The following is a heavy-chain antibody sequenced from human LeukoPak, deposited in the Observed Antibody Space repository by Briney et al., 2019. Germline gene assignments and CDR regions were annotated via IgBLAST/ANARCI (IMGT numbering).Heavy chain of an antibody. J-gene: IGHJ4*02. CDR1: GFTFSSYS. V-gene: IGHV3-21*01. CDR3: ARGGYDFWSGYYGGYFDY. Sequence: GGSLRLSCAASGFTFSSYSMNWVRQAPGKGLEWVSSISSSSSYIYYADSVKGRFTISRDNAKNSLYLQMNSLRAEDTAVYYCARGGYDFWSGYYGGYFDYWGQGTLVTVSS. D-gene: IGHD3-3*01. CDR2: ISSSSSYI.